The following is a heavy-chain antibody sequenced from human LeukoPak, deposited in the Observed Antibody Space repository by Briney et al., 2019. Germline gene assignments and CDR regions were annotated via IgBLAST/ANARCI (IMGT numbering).Heavy chain of an antibody. D-gene: IGHD4/OR15-4a*01. Sequence: GGSLRLSCAASGFTFSSYSMNWVRQAPGKGLEWVSSISSSSSYIYYADSVKGRFTISRDDSQNTLYLQMTSLRADDTAVYYCARGGVMGAYVDYWGQGTLVTVSS. CDR3: ARGGVMGAYVDY. CDR2: ISSSSSYI. CDR1: GFTFSSYS. V-gene: IGHV3-21*04. J-gene: IGHJ4*02.